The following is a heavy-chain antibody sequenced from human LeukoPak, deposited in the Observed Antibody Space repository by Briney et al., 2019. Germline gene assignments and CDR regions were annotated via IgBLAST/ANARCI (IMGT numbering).Heavy chain of an antibody. CDR2: ISSSSSYT. CDR3: ARGHELDY. CDR1: GFTFSSYS. Sequence: GGSLRLSCAASGFTFSSYSMNWVRQAPGKGLEWVSYISSSSSYTNYADSVKGRFTISRDNAKNSLYLQMNSLRAEDTAVYYCARGHELDYWGQGTLVTVSS. V-gene: IGHV3-21*05. J-gene: IGHJ4*02.